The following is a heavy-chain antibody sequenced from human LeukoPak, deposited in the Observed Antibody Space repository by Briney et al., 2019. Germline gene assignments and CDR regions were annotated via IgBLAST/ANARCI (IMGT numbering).Heavy chain of an antibody. V-gene: IGHV3-9*01. CDR2: ISWNSGSI. CDR1: GFTFDDYA. Sequence: PGRSLRLSCAASGFTFDDYAMHWVRQAPGKGLEWVSGISWNSGSIGYADSVKGRFTISRDNAKNSLYLQMNSLRAEDTALYYCAKDREYYGSGSYYYWGQGTLVTVSS. J-gene: IGHJ4*02. CDR3: AKDREYYGSGSYYY. D-gene: IGHD3-10*01.